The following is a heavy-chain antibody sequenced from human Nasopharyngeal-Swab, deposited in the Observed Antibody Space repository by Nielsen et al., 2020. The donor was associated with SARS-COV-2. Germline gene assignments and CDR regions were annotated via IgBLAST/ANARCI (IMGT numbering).Heavy chain of an antibody. CDR1: GFIFSNYW. Sequence: GESLKISCAGSGFIFSNYWMHWVRQAPGKGLVWVSRIRGDGSDPSYADSVKGRFTISKDNAKNTMYLQMNSLRADDTAMYVCARDRSGETGTVGADWGQGTLVTVSS. CDR2: IRGDGSDP. J-gene: IGHJ4*02. D-gene: IGHD1-7*01. CDR3: ARDRSGETGTVGAD. V-gene: IGHV3-74*01.